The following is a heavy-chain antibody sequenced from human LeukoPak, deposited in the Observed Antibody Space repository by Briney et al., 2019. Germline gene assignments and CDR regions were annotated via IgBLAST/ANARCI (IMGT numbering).Heavy chain of an antibody. J-gene: IGHJ4*02. CDR3: ARSGVGATVPLDY. Sequence: GGSLRLSCAASGFTFSSYAMHWVRQAPGKGLEWVAVISYDGSNKYYADSVKGRLTISRDNSKNTLYLQMNSLRAEDTAVYYCARSGVGATVPLDYWGQGTLVTVSS. D-gene: IGHD1-26*01. CDR2: ISYDGSNK. CDR1: GFTFSSYA. V-gene: IGHV3-30*04.